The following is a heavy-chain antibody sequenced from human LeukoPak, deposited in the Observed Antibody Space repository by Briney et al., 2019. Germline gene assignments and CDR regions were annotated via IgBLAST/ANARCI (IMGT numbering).Heavy chain of an antibody. CDR2: IDPSDSDT. J-gene: IGHJ5*02. Sequence: HGESLKISCKGSGYNFTTYWISWVRQLPGKGLEWMGRIDPSDSDTKYSPSFQGHVTISADKSISTAYLQWSSLKASDTAMYYCARHTSGIAAGFDPWGQGTLVTVSS. V-gene: IGHV5-10-1*01. CDR1: GYNFTTYW. CDR3: ARHTSGIAAGFDP. D-gene: IGHD6-13*01.